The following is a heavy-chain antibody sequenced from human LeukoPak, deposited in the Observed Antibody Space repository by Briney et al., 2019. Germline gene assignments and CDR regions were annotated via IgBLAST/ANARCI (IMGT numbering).Heavy chain of an antibody. V-gene: IGHV4-34*01. CDR2: INHSGST. CDR1: GGSFSGYY. J-gene: IGHJ4*02. D-gene: IGHD2-8*01. CDR3: ARLIFPTYCTNGVCYYFDY. Sequence: PSETLSLTCGVYGGSFSGYYWSWIRQPPGKGQEWIGEINHSGSTNYNPSLKSRVTISVDTSKNQFSLKLSSVTAADTAVYYCARLIFPTYCTNGVCYYFDYWGQGTLVTVSS.